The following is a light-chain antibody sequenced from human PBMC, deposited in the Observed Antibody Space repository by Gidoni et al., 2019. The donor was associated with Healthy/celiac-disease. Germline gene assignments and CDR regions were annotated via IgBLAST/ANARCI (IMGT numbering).Light chain of an antibody. CDR2: EGS. CDR1: SSDVGSYNL. J-gene: IGLJ2*01. V-gene: IGLV2-23*03. Sequence: QSALTQPASVSGSPGQSITISCTGTSSDVGSYNLVSWYQQHPGKAPKLMIYEGSKRPSGVSNRFSGSKSGNTASLTISGLQAEAEADYYCCSNAGSSTFVFGGGTKLTVL. CDR3: CSNAGSSTFV.